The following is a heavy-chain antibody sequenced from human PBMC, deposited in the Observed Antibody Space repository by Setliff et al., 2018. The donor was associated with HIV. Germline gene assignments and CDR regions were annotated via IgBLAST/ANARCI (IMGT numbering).Heavy chain of an antibody. D-gene: IGHD3-9*01. J-gene: IGHJ4*02. CDR3: GREYYGILTGYYLDH. CDR1: GFSFRDHG. V-gene: IGHV3-74*01. CDR2: IDIGGSRT. Sequence: GGSLRLSCAASGFSFRDHGMQWVRQAPGEGLEWVARIDIGGSRTNYADSVKGRFSISRDNAKNTLYLQMNDLTVDDTGVYYCGREYYGILTGYYLDHWGQGTLVTVSS.